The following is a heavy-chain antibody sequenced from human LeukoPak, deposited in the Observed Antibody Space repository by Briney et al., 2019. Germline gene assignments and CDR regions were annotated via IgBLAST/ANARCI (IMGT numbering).Heavy chain of an antibody. CDR1: GFTLKSSA. CDR3: AKELYGNPSGY. CDR2: ISGDGGTI. Sequence: GGSLRLSCAASGFTLKSSAMSWVRQAPGKGLEWVSAISGDGGTISYAASVRGRFTISRDNAKNTLFLQMSSLRAGDTALYYCAKELYGNPSGYWGQGTRVTVSS. J-gene: IGHJ4*02. D-gene: IGHD2-8*01. V-gene: IGHV3-23*01.